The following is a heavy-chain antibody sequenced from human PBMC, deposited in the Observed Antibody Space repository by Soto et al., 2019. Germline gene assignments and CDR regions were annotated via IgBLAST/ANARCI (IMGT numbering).Heavy chain of an antibody. CDR3: ARGLSTPASGDY. V-gene: IGHV1-18*01. CDR2: VSAYNGER. CDR1: GYTFTNYG. Sequence: QVQLVQSGPEVRKPGASVKVSCKASGYTFTNYGINWVRQAPGQGLEWMGWVSAYNGERTYAQKVQDRITMTTDTSTSTAYMELRSLRSDDTGVYYCARGLSTPASGDYWGQGTLVTVSS. J-gene: IGHJ4*02. D-gene: IGHD6-6*01.